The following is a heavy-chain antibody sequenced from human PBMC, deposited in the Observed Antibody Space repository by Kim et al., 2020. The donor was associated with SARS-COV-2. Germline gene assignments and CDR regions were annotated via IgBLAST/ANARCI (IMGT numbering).Heavy chain of an antibody. CDR3: ARLSPPAAVFSYYYYGMDV. CDR1: GGSISSYY. Sequence: SETLSLTCTVSGGSISSYYWSWIRQPPGKGLEWIGYIYYSGSTNYNPSLKSRVTISVDTSKNQFSLKLSSVTAADTAVYYCARLSPPAAVFSYYYYGMDVWGQGTTVTVSS. J-gene: IGHJ6*02. V-gene: IGHV4-59*08. CDR2: IYYSGST. D-gene: IGHD2-2*01.